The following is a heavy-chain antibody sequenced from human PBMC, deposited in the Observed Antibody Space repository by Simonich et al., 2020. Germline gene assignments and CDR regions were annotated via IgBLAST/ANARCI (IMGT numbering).Heavy chain of an antibody. D-gene: IGHD3-22*01. CDR2: ISGSGGST. Sequence: GGGLVQPGGSLRLSCAASGFTFSSYAMSWVRQAPGKGLKGVSAISGSGGSTYYADSVKGRFTISRDNSKNTLYLQMNSLRAEDTAVYYCAKDLGERITMIVVVIDAFDIWGQGTMVTVSS. CDR3: AKDLGERITMIVVVIDAFDI. V-gene: IGHV3-23*01. J-gene: IGHJ3*02. CDR1: GFTFSSYA.